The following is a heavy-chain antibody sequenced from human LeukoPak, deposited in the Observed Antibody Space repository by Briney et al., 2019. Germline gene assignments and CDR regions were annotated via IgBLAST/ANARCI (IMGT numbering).Heavy chain of an antibody. D-gene: IGHD1-7*01. Sequence: GGSLRLSCAASGFTFSDYYMSWIRQAPGKGLEWVSYISSSGSTIYYADSVKGRFTISRDNAKNSLYLLMNSLRAEDTAVYYCVRELDLYNWNYGGGYYFDYWGQGTLVTVSS. CDR2: ISSSGSTI. CDR1: GFTFSDYY. V-gene: IGHV3-11*04. CDR3: VRELDLYNWNYGGGYYFDY. J-gene: IGHJ4*02.